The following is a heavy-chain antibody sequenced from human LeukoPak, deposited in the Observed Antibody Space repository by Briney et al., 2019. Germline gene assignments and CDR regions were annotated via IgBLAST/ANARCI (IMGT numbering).Heavy chain of an antibody. V-gene: IGHV4-59*08. CDR1: GDSLSRSS. J-gene: IGHJ2*01. Sequence: SETLSLTCTVSGDSLSRSSWSWIRQSPGGGLEWIGYMFYGGTTNHNPSLKGRVTMSMVTSKDQFSPSLSSVTAADTAVYFCVRHWVHDFGGSDWYFDLWGRGTLVTVSS. CDR2: MFYGGTT. CDR3: VRHWVHDFGGSDWYFDL. D-gene: IGHD4-23*01.